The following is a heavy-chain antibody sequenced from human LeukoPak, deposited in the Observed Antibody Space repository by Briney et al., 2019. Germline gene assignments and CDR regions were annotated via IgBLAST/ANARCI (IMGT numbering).Heavy chain of an antibody. CDR2: ISSSSSYI. CDR1: GFTFSSYS. J-gene: IGHJ4*02. CDR3: ARRPGIAAAGTDY. V-gene: IGHV3-21*01. Sequence: PEGSLRLSCAASGFTFSSYSMNWVRQAPGKGLEWVSSISSSSSYIYYADSVKGRFTISRDNAKNSLYLQMNSLRAEDTAVYYCARRPGIAAAGTDYWGQGTLVTVSS. D-gene: IGHD6-13*01.